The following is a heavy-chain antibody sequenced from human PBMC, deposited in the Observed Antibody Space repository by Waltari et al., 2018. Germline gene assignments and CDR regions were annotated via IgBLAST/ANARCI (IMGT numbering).Heavy chain of an antibody. CDR2: IKQDGSEK. V-gene: IGHV3-7*01. D-gene: IGHD1-26*01. CDR1: GFTFSSYW. Sequence: EVQLVESGGGLVQPGGSLRLSCAASGFTFSSYWMSWVRQAPGKGRVWVSNIKQDGSEKYYGDSGKGRFTISRDNAKNSLYLQMNSLRSEDTAVYYCARDRSGGSYEYYVDYWGQGTLVTVSS. CDR3: ARDRSGGSYEYYVDY. J-gene: IGHJ4*02.